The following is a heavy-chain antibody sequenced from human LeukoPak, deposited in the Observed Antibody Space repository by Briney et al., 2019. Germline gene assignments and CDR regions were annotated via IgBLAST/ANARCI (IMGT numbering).Heavy chain of an antibody. CDR2: FDPEDGET. V-gene: IGHV1-24*01. D-gene: IGHD2-2*02. Sequence: ASVKVSCKVSGYTLTELSMHWVRQAPGKGLEWMGGFDPEDGETIYAQKFQGRVTMTEDTSTDTAYMELSSLRSEDTAVYYCATFGYCSSTSCYRRIFDYWGQGTLVTVSS. J-gene: IGHJ4*02. CDR3: ATFGYCSSTSCYRRIFDY. CDR1: GYTLTELS.